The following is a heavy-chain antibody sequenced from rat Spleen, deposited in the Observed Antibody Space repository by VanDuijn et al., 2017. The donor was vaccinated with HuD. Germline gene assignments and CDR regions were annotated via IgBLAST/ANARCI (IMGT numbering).Heavy chain of an antibody. CDR1: GFTFNNYW. J-gene: IGHJ2*01. Sequence: EVQLVESGGGLVQPGRSLKLSCAASGFTFNNYWMSWIRQAPTKGLEWVATISSDGGRNFYRDSVKGRFTISRDNAKSTLSLQMDSLRSEDTATYYCARRHYGYTDYFDYWGQGVMVTVSS. V-gene: IGHV5-29*01. D-gene: IGHD1-9*01. CDR3: ARRHYGYTDYFDY. CDR2: ISSDGGRN.